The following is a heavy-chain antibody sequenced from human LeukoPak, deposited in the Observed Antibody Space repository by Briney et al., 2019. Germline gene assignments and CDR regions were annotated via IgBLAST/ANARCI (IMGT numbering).Heavy chain of an antibody. J-gene: IGHJ4*02. V-gene: IGHV3-48*01. CDR2: ISSSSSTI. D-gene: IGHD3-3*01. CDR1: GFTFSSYS. CDR3: ARGRRVGIFGD. Sequence: GGSLRLSCVASGFTFSSYSMNWVRQAPGKGLEWVSDISSSSSTIYYADSVKGRFTISRDNAKNSLYLQMNSLRAEDTAVYYCARGRRVGIFGDWGQGTLVTVSS.